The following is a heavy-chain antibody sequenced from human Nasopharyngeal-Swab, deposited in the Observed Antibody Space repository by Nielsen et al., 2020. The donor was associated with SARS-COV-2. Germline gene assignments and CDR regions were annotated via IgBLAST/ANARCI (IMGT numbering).Heavy chain of an antibody. V-gene: IGHV3-7*01. CDR2: IKQDGSEK. D-gene: IGHD3-9*01. CDR3: ARVSRYYDILTGYYAEDGMDV. Sequence: WISQPQGKGLEWVANIKQDGSEKYYVDSVKGRFTISRDNAKNSLYLQMNSLRAEDTAVYYCARVSRYYDILTGYYAEDGMDVWGQGTTVTVSS. J-gene: IGHJ6*02.